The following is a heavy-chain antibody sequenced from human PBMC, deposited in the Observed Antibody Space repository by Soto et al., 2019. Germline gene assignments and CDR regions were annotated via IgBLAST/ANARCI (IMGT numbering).Heavy chain of an antibody. Sequence: GGSLRLFCAACGFTFSGSGMHWVSQASGKGLEGVGRIRSKANSYATAYAASVKGSFTISRDDSKNTAYLQMNSLKTEDTAVYYCTSSGYYDSSGPHPDDAFDIWGQGTMVTVSS. D-gene: IGHD3-22*01. CDR3: TSSGYYDSSGPHPDDAFDI. CDR1: GFTFSGSG. J-gene: IGHJ3*02. CDR2: IRSKANSYAT. V-gene: IGHV3-73*01.